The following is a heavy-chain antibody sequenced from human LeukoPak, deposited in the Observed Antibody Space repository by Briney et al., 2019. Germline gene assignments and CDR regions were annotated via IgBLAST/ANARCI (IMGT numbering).Heavy chain of an antibody. D-gene: IGHD2-8*02. Sequence: GRSLRLSCAASGFTFNDFAMHWVRQAPGKGLEWVSGISWSSGNVAYAGSVEGRFSISRDNAKNSLYLQMNSLRPEDTAFYYCAKPRVLSPGVFDGWGHGTMVTVSS. CDR1: GFTFNDFA. V-gene: IGHV3-9*01. J-gene: IGHJ3*01. CDR3: AKPRVLSPGVFDG. CDR2: ISWSSGNV.